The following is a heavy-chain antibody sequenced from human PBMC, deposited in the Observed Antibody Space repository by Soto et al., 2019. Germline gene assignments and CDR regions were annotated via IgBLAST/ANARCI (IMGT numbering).Heavy chain of an antibody. Sequence: GGSLRLSCAASGFTFTRYSMNWVRQAPGKGLEWVSSISSTTNYIYYGASMKGRFTISRDNAKNSLYLEMNSLRAEDTAVYYCARESEDLTSNFDYWGQGTLVTVSS. CDR1: GFTFTRYS. CDR3: ARESEDLTSNFDY. CDR2: ISSTTNYI. V-gene: IGHV3-21*06. J-gene: IGHJ4*02.